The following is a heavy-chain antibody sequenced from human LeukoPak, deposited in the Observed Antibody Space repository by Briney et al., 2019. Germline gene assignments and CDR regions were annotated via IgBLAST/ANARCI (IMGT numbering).Heavy chain of an antibody. CDR3: AGGFPWLTRLDY. CDR2: ISAYNGNT. Sequence: ASVKVSCKASGYTFTSYGISWVRQAPGQGLEWMGWISAYNGNTNYAQKLQVRVTMTTDTSRSTAYMELRSLRSDDTAVYYCAGGFPWLTRLDYWGQGTLVTVSS. CDR1: GYTFTSYG. J-gene: IGHJ4*02. V-gene: IGHV1-18*01. D-gene: IGHD6-19*01.